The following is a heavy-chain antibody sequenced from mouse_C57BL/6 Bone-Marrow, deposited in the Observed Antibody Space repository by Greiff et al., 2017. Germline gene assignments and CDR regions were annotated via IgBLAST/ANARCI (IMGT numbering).Heavy chain of an antibody. CDR1: GYTFTSYW. Sequence: VQLQQPGAELVKPGASVKLSCKASGYTFTSYWMHWVKQRPGRGLEWIGRIDPNSGGTKYNEKFKSKATLTVDKPSSTAYMQLSSLTSEDSAVXYCARLDDYGGAIKDYARDYWGQGTSVTVSS. CDR3: ARLDDYGGAIKDYARDY. D-gene: IGHD2-4*01. J-gene: IGHJ4*01. CDR2: IDPNSGGT. V-gene: IGHV1-72*01.